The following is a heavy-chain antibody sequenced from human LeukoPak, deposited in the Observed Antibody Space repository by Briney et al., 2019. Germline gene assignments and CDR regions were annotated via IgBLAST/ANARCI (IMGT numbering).Heavy chain of an antibody. CDR3: ARDSGVDKYWIDP. V-gene: IGHV4-59*01. D-gene: IGHD3-10*01. CDR1: GGSISTYY. Sequence: PSETLSLTCTVSGGSISTYYWSWIRQPPGKGLEWIGYIYYSGSTNYNPSLKSRVTMSADTSKSQFSLKLSSVTAADTAVYYCARDSGVDKYWIDPWGQGTLVTVSS. CDR2: IYYSGST. J-gene: IGHJ5*02.